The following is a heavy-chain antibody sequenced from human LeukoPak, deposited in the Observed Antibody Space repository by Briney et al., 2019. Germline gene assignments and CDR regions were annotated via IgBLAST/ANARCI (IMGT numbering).Heavy chain of an antibody. Sequence: GSSVNVSCQASGYSFPGYYMLWVRQAPGQGVEGVGWTDPNSGGTNSAQKFKATVTITGDTPIRKAYMKLSRPRSDDTAVYYCASEIRDFDCSAENHYIDYWDQGTLVTVSS. D-gene: IGHD3-9*01. CDR3: ASEIRDFDCSAENHYIDY. CDR1: GYSFPGYY. CDR2: TDPNSGGT. J-gene: IGHJ4*02. V-gene: IGHV1-2*02.